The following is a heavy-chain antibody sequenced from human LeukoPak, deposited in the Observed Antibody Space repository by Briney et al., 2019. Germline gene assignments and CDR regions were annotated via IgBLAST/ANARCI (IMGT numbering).Heavy chain of an antibody. V-gene: IGHV3-30*04. CDR3: ARDEVLCTSISCYVPYGMGV. Sequence: GGSLRLSCAASGFTFSSFAMHWVRQAPGKGLQWVAVVSYGGSNKYYTDSVKGRFTISRDNSRNTLYLQMNSLRAEDTAVYYCARDEVLCTSISCYVPYGMGVWGQGTTVSVSS. J-gene: IGHJ6*02. CDR2: VSYGGSNK. CDR1: GFTFSSFA. D-gene: IGHD2-2*01.